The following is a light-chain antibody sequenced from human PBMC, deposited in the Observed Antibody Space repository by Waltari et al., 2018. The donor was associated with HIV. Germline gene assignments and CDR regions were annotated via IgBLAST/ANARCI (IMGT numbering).Light chain of an antibody. V-gene: IGKV1-5*03. Sequence: DIQMTQSPSTLTASVGERVTITCRASQSIGTSLAWYQQKPGNAPKLLIYTASRLGTGVPSRFSGRGSGTEFTLTFVGLHPEDFATYYCQQYTSVFGAFGPGTKV. J-gene: IGKJ1*01. CDR1: QSIGTS. CDR3: QQYTSVFGA. CDR2: TAS.